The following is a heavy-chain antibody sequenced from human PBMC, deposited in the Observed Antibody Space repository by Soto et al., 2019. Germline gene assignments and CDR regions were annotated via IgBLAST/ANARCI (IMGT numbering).Heavy chain of an antibody. CDR2: VSASGDRT. D-gene: IGHD6-6*01. CDR1: GLSFKTYA. CDR3: AKDPNSSSYYYYMDV. V-gene: IGHV3-23*01. Sequence: EQLLESGGDLVQPGGSLRLSCVASGLSFKTYAMAWFRQAPGKGLEAVAGVSASGDRTYFADSVEGRFTISRDNSRNTLFLEMKNLRADDTAVYYCAKDPNSSSYYYYMDVWGKGTTVTVSS. J-gene: IGHJ6*03.